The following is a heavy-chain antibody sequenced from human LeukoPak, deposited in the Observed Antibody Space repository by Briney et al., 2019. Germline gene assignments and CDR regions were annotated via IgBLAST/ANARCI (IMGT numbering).Heavy chain of an antibody. Sequence: GGSLRLSCAASGFTFSSYAMHWVRQAPGKGLEWVAVISYDGSNKYYADSVKGRFTISRDNSKNTLYLQMNSLRAEDTAVYYCAKDFIRFLKWSDDAFDIWGQGTMVTVSS. CDR1: GFTFSSYA. CDR3: AKDFIRFLKWSDDAFDI. D-gene: IGHD3-3*01. CDR2: ISYDGSNK. V-gene: IGHV3-30-3*01. J-gene: IGHJ3*02.